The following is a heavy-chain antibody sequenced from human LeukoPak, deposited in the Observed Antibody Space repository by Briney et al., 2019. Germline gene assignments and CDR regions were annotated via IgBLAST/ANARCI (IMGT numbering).Heavy chain of an antibody. V-gene: IGHV4-59*01. CDR1: GGSISSYY. CDR2: IYYSGST. CDR3: ARGGRLPSRAYYYYMDV. D-gene: IGHD3-16*01. Sequence: SETLSLTCTVSGGSISSYYWSWIRQPPGKGLEWIGYIYYSGSTNYNPSLKSRVTISVDTSKNQFSLKLSSVTAADTAVYYCARGGRLPSRAYYYYMDVWGKGTTVTASS. J-gene: IGHJ6*03.